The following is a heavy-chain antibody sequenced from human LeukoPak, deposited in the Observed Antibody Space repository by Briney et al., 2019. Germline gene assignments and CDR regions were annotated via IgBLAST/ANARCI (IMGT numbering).Heavy chain of an antibody. CDR2: ITKDGNII. V-gene: IGHV3-48*03. CDR3: ARYRADAGSYDALDI. Sequence: GGSLRLSCAASGFTFSNYEMNWVRQAPGKGLEWVSYITKDGNIIYYAYSVKGRFTISRANARNLVHLQMNSLRVEDTAVYYCARYRADAGSYDALDIWGQGTMVTVSS. J-gene: IGHJ3*02. CDR1: GFTFSNYE. D-gene: IGHD3-10*01.